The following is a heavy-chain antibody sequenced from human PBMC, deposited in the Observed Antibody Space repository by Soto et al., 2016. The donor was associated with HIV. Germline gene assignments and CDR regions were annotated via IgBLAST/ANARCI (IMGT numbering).Heavy chain of an antibody. Sequence: EVHLVESGGGLVQPGGSLRLSCAASGFTFSTYWMHWVRQAPGKGLVWVSRSNSDGSSTSYADSVKGRFTISRDNAKNTLYLQMNSLRAEDTAVYYCARGGTYDILTGYYNVGLDYWGQGTLVAVSS. D-gene: IGHD3-9*01. CDR1: GFTFSTYW. V-gene: IGHV3-74*01. CDR3: ARGGTYDILTGYYNVGLDY. CDR2: SNSDGSST. J-gene: IGHJ4*02.